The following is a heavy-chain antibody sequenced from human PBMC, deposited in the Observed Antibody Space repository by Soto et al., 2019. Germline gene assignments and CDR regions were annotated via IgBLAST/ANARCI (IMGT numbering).Heavy chain of an antibody. D-gene: IGHD2-15*01. CDR1: DNRCTSYV. J-gene: IGHJ3*02. CDR3: ATYSNQDAVIDTFDI. Sequence: XEALKVSWEVADNRCTSYVGGLVHALRGEGLEWRGIIYPGDSDTRYSTSFQGQVTISADKSISTAYLQWSSLKASDTAMYYCATYSNQDAVIDTFDIWGQRTMVTVSS. CDR2: IYPGDSDT. V-gene: IGHV5-51*07.